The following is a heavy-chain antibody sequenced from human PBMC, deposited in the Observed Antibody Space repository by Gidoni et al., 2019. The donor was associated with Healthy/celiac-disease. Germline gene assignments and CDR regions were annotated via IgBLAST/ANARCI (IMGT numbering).Heavy chain of an antibody. D-gene: IGHD4-17*01. CDR1: GYTFTSYA. CDR2: INAGNRNT. Sequence: QVQLVQSWAEVKKPGASVKVSCKASGYTFTSYAMHWARQAPGRRLEWMGWINAGNRNTKYSQKCQGRVTITRDTSASTAYMELSSVRSEDTAVYYCARDRRLGWFDPWGQGTLVTVSS. CDR3: ARDRRLGWFDP. V-gene: IGHV1-3*01. J-gene: IGHJ5*02.